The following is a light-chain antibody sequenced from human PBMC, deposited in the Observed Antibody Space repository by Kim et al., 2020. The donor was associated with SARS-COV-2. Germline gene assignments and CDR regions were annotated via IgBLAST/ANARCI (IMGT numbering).Light chain of an antibody. CDR1: QGVGTF. Sequence: LSPGERATPSCRASQGVGTFVAWYQHKPGQAPRLLIFDAVNRATGIPGRFSGSGSGTDFTLTISSLEPEDFVVYYCHQRSSWPPTFGGGTKVDIK. V-gene: IGKV3-11*01. CDR3: HQRSSWPPT. J-gene: IGKJ4*01. CDR2: DAV.